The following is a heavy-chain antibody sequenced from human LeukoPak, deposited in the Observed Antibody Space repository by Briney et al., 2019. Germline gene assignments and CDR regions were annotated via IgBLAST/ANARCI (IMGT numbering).Heavy chain of an antibody. D-gene: IGHD4-23*01. CDR1: GFTFSSYA. CDR2: IRGSGGNT. Sequence: GSLRLSCAASGFTFSSYAMSWVRQAPGKGLEWVSGIRGSGGNTYYADSVKGRFTISRDNSKNTLYLQMSSLRAEDTALYYCAKDYDGVNPFDFWGQGTLVTVSS. CDR3: AKDYDGVNPFDF. V-gene: IGHV3-23*01. J-gene: IGHJ4*02.